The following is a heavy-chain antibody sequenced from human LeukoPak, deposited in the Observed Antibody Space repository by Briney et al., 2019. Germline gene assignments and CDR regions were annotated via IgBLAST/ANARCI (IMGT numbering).Heavy chain of an antibody. V-gene: IGHV4-61*10. CDR3: ARVGSYGYYYYYMDV. Sequence: PSETLSLTCTVSGGSISSGSYYWSWIRQPAGKGLEWIGHIYATGSTNYNPSLKSRVTISVDTSKNQFSLKLSSVTAADTAVYYCARVGSYGYYYYYMDVWGKGTTVTVSS. CDR1: GGSISSGSYY. J-gene: IGHJ6*03. CDR2: IYATGST. D-gene: IGHD5-18*01.